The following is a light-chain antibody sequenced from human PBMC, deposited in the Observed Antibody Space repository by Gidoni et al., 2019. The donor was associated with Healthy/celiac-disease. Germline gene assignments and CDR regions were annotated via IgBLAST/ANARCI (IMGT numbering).Light chain of an antibody. V-gene: IGKV3-20*01. CDR1: PSVSSSY. CDR3: QQYGSSPET. J-gene: IGKJ2*01. CDR2: GAS. Sequence: EIVLTQSPGTLSLSPGERATLSCRASPSVSSSYLAWYQQKPGQAPRLLIYGASSRATGIPDRFSGSGSGTDFTLTISRLEPEDFAVYYCQQYGSSPETFGQXTKLEIK.